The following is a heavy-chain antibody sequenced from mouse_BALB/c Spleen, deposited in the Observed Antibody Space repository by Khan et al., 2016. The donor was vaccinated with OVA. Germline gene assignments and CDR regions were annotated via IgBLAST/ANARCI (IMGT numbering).Heavy chain of an antibody. J-gene: IGHJ3*01. V-gene: IGHV3-2*02. Sequence: EVQLQESGPGLVKPSQSLSLTCTVTGYSITSDYAWNWIRQFPGNKLEWMGYISYSGSTSYNPSLKSRISITRDASKNQLFLQLNSVTSEDTATYYCAMGRTYWGQGTLVTVSA. CDR1: GYSITSDYA. CDR2: ISYSGST. CDR3: AMGRTY. D-gene: IGHD4-1*01.